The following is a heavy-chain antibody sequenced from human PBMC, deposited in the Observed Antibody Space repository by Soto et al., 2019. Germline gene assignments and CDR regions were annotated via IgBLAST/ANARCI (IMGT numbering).Heavy chain of an antibody. CDR2: ISSFSNYM. J-gene: IGHJ2*01. CDR1: GFTFNSYS. V-gene: IGHV3-21*04. Sequence: VGSLRLSCAVSGFTFNSYSMNWVRQAPGKGLEWVSSISSFSNYMYYTDSVKGRFTISRDNARNSLYLQMNSLRAEDTAVYNCAKEPVGPDWYFDLWGRGTLVTVSS. CDR3: AKEPVGPDWYFDL.